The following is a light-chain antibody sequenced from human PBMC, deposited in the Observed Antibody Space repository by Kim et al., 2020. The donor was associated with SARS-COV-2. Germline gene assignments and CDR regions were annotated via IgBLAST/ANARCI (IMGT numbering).Light chain of an antibody. CDR3: QAWDSSTAV. V-gene: IGLV3-1*01. J-gene: IGLJ1*01. Sequence: GSPGQTASITCSGDKLGDKYACWCQQKPGQSPVLVIYQDSKRPSGIPERFSGSNSGNTATLTISGTQAMDEADYYCQAWDSSTAVFGTGTKVTVL. CDR1: KLGDKY. CDR2: QDS.